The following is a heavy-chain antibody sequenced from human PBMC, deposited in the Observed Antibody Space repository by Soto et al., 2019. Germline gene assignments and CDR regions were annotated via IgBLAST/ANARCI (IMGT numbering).Heavy chain of an antibody. D-gene: IGHD4-17*01. Sequence: SETLSLTCTVSGGSISSYYWSWIRQPPGKGLEWIGYIYYSGSTNYNPSLKSRVTISVDTSKNQFSLKLSSVTAADTAVYYCARVHDYAGSGVYYFYGMDVWGQGTTVTVSS. CDR1: GGSISSYY. J-gene: IGHJ6*02. V-gene: IGHV4-59*01. CDR2: IYYSGST. CDR3: ARVHDYAGSGVYYFYGMDV.